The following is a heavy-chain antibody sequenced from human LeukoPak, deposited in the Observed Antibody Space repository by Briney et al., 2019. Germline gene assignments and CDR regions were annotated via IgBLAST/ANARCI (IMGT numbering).Heavy chain of an antibody. CDR3: ARRSVTRWYYSD. Sequence: PSETLSLTCTVSGGSISSSSYYWGWIRQPPGKGLEWIGSIYYSGSTYYNPSLKSRVTISVDTSKNQFSLKLSSVTAADTAVYYCARRSVTRWYYSDWGQGTLVTVSS. CDR2: IYYSGST. CDR1: GGSISSSSYY. V-gene: IGHV4-39*07. D-gene: IGHD3-10*01. J-gene: IGHJ4*02.